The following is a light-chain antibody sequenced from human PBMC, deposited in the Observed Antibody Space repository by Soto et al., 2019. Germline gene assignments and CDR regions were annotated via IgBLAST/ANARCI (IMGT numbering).Light chain of an antibody. Sequence: QSVLTQPASVSGSPGQSITISCTGTSSDVGGYDFVSWYRQYPGKAPKILIYEVTHRPSGVPDRFSGSKSGNTASLTISGLPADDEADYYCSSNTITSSPVFGPGTKLTVL. CDR3: SSNTITSSPV. V-gene: IGLV2-14*01. J-gene: IGLJ1*01. CDR1: SSDVGGYDF. CDR2: EVT.